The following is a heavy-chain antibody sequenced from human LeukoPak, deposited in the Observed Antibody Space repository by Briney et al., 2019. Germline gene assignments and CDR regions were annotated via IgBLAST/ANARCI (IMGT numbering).Heavy chain of an antibody. D-gene: IGHD3-22*01. Sequence: SETLSLTCSVSGGSIRSGSYYWSWIRQPAGKGLEWIGRIYTRGTTKYNPSLKSRVTMSVDTSKNQFSLKLSSVTAADTAVYYCARDIMYSSGSHFDYWGQGILVTVSS. J-gene: IGHJ4*02. CDR2: IYTRGTT. V-gene: IGHV4-61*02. CDR1: GGSIRSGSYY. CDR3: ARDIMYSSGSHFDY.